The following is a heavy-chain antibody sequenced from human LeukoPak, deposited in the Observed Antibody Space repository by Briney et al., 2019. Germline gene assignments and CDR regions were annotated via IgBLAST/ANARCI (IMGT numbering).Heavy chain of an antibody. CDR2: TYSGGST. D-gene: IGHD3-10*01. J-gene: IGHJ1*01. V-gene: IGHV3-53*01. CDR3: ASPAGLREFQY. Sequence: GGSLRLSCAASGFTFSSYAMSWVRQAPGKGLEWVSVTYSGGSTDYADSVKGRFTISRDNSKNTLYLQMNSLRAEDTAVYYCASPAGLREFQYWGQGTLVTVSS. CDR1: GFTFSSYA.